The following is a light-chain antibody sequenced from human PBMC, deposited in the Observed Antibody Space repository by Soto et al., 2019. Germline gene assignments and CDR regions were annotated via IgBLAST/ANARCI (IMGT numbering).Light chain of an antibody. CDR2: AAS. CDR3: QQYYSYPYT. Sequence: AIRMTQSPSSFSASTGDRVTITCRASQGISSYLAWYQQKPGKAPKFLIYAASTLHSGVPSRFSGSGSGTDFTLTISCLQSEDFATYYCQQYYSYPYTFGQGTKLEIK. V-gene: IGKV1-8*01. CDR1: QGISSY. J-gene: IGKJ2*01.